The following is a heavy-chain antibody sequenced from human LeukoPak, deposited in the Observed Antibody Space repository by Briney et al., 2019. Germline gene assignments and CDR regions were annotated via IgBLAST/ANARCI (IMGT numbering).Heavy chain of an antibody. D-gene: IGHD5-24*01. CDR3: AREMATVDYYYYYMDV. Sequence: ASVKVSCKASGYTFTSYDINWVRQATGQGLEWMGWMSPNSGNTGYAQKFQGRVTMTRNTSISTAYMELSSLRSEDTAVYYCAREMATVDYYYYYMDVWGKGTTVTVSS. J-gene: IGHJ6*03. CDR2: MSPNSGNT. CDR1: GYTFTSYD. V-gene: IGHV1-8*01.